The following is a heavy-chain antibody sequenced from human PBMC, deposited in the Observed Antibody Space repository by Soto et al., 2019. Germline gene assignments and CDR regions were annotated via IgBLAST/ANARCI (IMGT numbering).Heavy chain of an antibody. V-gene: IGHV4-39*01. CDR1: GGSISSSSYY. Sequence: QLQLQESGPGLVKPSETLSLTCTVSGGSISSSSYYWGWIRQPPGTGLEWIGSIYYSGSTYYNPSLKSLVTISVDTSKNEFSVQLSSVTAADTAVYYCARSPDGVLLWFGELFYWGQGTLVTVSS. CDR3: ARSPDGVLLWFGELFY. J-gene: IGHJ4*02. CDR2: IYYSGST. D-gene: IGHD3-10*01.